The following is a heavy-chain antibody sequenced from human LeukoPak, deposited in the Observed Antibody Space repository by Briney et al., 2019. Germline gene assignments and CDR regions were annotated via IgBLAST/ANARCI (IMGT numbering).Heavy chain of an antibody. CDR1: GGSISSYY. CDR2: IYYSGST. V-gene: IGHV4-59*08. D-gene: IGHD1-26*01. CDR3: ARLTGSYLPTYYYYYGMDV. J-gene: IGHJ6*02. Sequence: PSETLSLTCTVSGGSISSYYWSWIRQPPGKGLEWIGYIYYSGSTNYSPSLKSRVTISVDTSKNQFSLKLSSVTAADTAVYYCARLTGSYLPTYYYYYGMDVWGQGTTVTVSS.